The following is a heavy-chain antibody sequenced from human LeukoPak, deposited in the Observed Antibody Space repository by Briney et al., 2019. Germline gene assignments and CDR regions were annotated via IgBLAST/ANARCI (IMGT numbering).Heavy chain of an antibody. CDR3: ARDVSHCSSTSCPPRWFDP. V-gene: IGHV1-18*01. Sequence: ASVTVSVTSSGYTFTSYGISWVRQAPGQGLEWMGWISAYNGNTDYAQKLQGRVTMTTDTSTSTAYMELRSLRSDDTAVYYCARDVSHCSSTSCPPRWFDPWGQGTLVTVSS. D-gene: IGHD2-2*01. CDR2: ISAYNGNT. J-gene: IGHJ5*02. CDR1: GYTFTSYG.